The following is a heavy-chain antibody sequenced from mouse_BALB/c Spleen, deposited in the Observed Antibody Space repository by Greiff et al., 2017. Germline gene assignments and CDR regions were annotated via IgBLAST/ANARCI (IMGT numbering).Heavy chain of an antibody. CDR1: GYTFTSYY. CDR3: TREDGNYVFAY. CDR2: INPSNGGT. J-gene: IGHJ3*01. D-gene: IGHD2-1*01. V-gene: IGHV1S81*02. Sequence: VQLQQPGAELVKPGASVKLSCKASGYTFTSYYMYWVKQRPGQGLEWIGGINPSNGGTNFNEKFKSKATLTVDKSSSTAYMQLSSLTSEDSAVYYCTREDGNYVFAYWGQGTLVTVSA.